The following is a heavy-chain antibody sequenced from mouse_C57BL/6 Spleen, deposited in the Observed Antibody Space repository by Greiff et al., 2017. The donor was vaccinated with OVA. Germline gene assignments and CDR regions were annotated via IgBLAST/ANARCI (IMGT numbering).Heavy chain of an antibody. CDR2: INPYNGGT. Sequence: EVQLQQSGPVLVKPGASVKMSCKASGYTFTDYYMNWVKQSHGKSLEWIGVINPYNGGTSYNQKFKGKATLTVDKSSSTAYMELNSLTSEDSAVSYCARDNYDWYFDVWGTGTTVTVSS. J-gene: IGHJ1*03. V-gene: IGHV1-19*01. CDR3: ARDNYDWYFDV. D-gene: IGHD1-3*01. CDR1: GYTFTDYY.